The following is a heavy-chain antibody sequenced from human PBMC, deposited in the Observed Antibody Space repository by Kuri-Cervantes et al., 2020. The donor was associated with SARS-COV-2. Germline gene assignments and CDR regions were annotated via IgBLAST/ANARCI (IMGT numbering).Heavy chain of an antibody. CDR1: GFPFNTYT. CDR2: ISSSGNYV. V-gene: IGHV3-21*01. CDR3: ARVPNSGRYYYYYMDV. Sequence: GGSLRLSCAASGFPFNTYTMNWVRQAPGKGLEWVSSISSSGNYVYYADSVTGRFTISRDNAKNSMFLQMNNLRAEDTAVYYCARVPNSGRYYYYYMDVWGKGTTVTVSS. D-gene: IGHD6-25*01. J-gene: IGHJ6*03.